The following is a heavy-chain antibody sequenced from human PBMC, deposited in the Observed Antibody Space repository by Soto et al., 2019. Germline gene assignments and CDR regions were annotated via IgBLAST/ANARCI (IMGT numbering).Heavy chain of an antibody. Sequence: SETLSLPCTLSGSSLSSGGYYWSWVRQHPGKGLEWIGYIYYSGSTYYNSSLKSRGTISVDAFKNQLFLKESSVTAANTAVYYRALDVCDSSGYYYGSWCDPWGQGTRVTVSS. CDR2: IYYSGST. CDR1: GSSLSSGGYY. D-gene: IGHD3-22*01. V-gene: IGHV4-31*03. J-gene: IGHJ5*02. CDR3: ALDVCDSSGYYYGSWCDP.